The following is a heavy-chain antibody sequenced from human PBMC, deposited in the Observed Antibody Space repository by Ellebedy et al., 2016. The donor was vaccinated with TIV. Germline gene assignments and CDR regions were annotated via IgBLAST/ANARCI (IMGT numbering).Heavy chain of an antibody. Sequence: MPSETLSLTCAVYGGSFIGYYWSWIRQPPGKGLAWIGEISHSGSTNYNPSLKSRVSISVDTSKSQFSLKLNSVTAADTAVYYCARGISTVTTWGQGTRVTVSS. CDR2: ISHSGST. D-gene: IGHD4-17*01. V-gene: IGHV4-34*01. J-gene: IGHJ1*01. CDR1: GGSFIGYY. CDR3: ARGISTVTT.